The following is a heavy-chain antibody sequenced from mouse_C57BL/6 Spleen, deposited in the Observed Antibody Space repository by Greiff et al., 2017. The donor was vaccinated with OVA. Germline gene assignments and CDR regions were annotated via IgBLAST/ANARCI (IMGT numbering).Heavy chain of an antibody. Sequence: QVQLQQPGAELVKPGASVKLSCKASGYTFTSYWMQWVKQRPGQGLEWIGEIDPSDSYTNYNQKFKGKATLTVDTSSSTAYMQLSSLTAEDSAVYYCAIIYDAPCAYWGQGTLVTVSA. D-gene: IGHD2-3*01. CDR2: IDPSDSYT. J-gene: IGHJ3*01. CDR3: AIIYDAPCAY. V-gene: IGHV1-50*01. CDR1: GYTFTSYW.